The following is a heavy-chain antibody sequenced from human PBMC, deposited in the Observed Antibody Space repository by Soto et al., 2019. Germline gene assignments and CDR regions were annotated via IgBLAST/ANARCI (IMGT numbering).Heavy chain of an antibody. CDR3: ARGPMYYYGSGSPNPYGMDV. V-gene: IGHV4-31*03. D-gene: IGHD3-10*01. CDR2: IYYSGST. J-gene: IGHJ6*02. CDR1: GGSISSGGYY. Sequence: SETLSLTCTVSGGSISSGGYYWSWIRQHPGKGLEWIGYIYYSGSTYYNPSLKSRVTISVDTSKNQFSLKLSSVTAADTAVYYCARGPMYYYGSGSPNPYGMDVWGQGTTVTVSS.